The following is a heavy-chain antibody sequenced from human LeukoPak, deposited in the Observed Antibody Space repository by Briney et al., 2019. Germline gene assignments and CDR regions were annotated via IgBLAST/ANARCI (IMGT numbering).Heavy chain of an antibody. CDR3: ARDRPGRYCSTTSCYTASPFDP. CDR1: GYTFTNYD. Sequence: ASVKVSCKASGYTFTNYDINWVRQATGQGLEWMGYMNPNSGNTGYAQKFQDRVTITSDTSISTAYMELSSLRSEDTAVYYCARDRPGRYCSTTSCYTASPFDPWGQGTRVTVSS. CDR2: MNPNSGNT. V-gene: IGHV1-8*03. D-gene: IGHD2-2*02. J-gene: IGHJ5*02.